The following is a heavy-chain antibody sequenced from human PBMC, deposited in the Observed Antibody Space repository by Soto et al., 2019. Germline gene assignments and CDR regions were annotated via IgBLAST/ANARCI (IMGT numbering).Heavy chain of an antibody. Sequence: GGSLRLSCAASGFSFSNYAMHWVRQAPGKGLEWLAIISYDGDNEYYADSVRGRFTISRDNSKNTLYVQMNSLRGEDTAVYYCARGAGIAVAGTSFEYWGQGTLVTVSS. J-gene: IGHJ4*02. V-gene: IGHV3-30*03. D-gene: IGHD6-19*01. CDR2: ISYDGDNE. CDR3: ARGAGIAVAGTSFEY. CDR1: GFSFSNYA.